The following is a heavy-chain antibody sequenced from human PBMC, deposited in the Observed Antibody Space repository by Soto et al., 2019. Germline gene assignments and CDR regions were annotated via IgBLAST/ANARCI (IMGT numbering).Heavy chain of an antibody. J-gene: IGHJ5*02. V-gene: IGHV4-59*01. CDR3: ARDHSGRGKFDP. D-gene: IGHD6-25*01. CDR1: GVSISGYY. CDR2: IDYSGST. Sequence: PSETLSLTCTVSGVSISGYYWSWVRQPPGKGLEWIGNIDYSGSTNYNPSLESRVTISVYTSKNQFSLRLNSVTVADTAMYYCARDHSGRGKFDPWGQGTLVTVSS.